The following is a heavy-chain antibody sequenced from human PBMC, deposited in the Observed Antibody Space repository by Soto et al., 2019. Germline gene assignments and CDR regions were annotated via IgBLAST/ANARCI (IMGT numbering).Heavy chain of an antibody. J-gene: IGHJ3*02. D-gene: IGHD4-17*01. Sequence: ASVKVSCKASGYTFTSYGISWVRQAPGQGLEWMGWISAYNGNTNYAQKLQGRVTTTTDTSTSTAHMELRSLRSDDTAVYYCARDTGDYAAFDIWGQGTMVTVSS. CDR1: GYTFTSYG. V-gene: IGHV1-18*01. CDR2: ISAYNGNT. CDR3: ARDTGDYAAFDI.